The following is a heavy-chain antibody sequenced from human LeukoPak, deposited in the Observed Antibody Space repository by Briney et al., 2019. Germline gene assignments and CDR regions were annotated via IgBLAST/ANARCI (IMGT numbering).Heavy chain of an antibody. CDR1: GFTFSSYS. CDR3: AKDPYSSSWYSFDY. D-gene: IGHD6-13*01. CDR2: ISSSSTI. Sequence: PGGSLRLSCAASGFTFSSYSMNWVRQAPGKGLEWVSYISSSSTIYYADSVKGRFTISRDNAKNSLYLQMNSLRAEDTAEYYCAKDPYSSSWYSFDYWGQGTLVTVSS. J-gene: IGHJ4*02. V-gene: IGHV3-48*01.